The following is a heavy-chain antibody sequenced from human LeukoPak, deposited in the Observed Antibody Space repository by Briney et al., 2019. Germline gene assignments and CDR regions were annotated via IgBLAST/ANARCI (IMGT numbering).Heavy chain of an antibody. D-gene: IGHD3-9*01. CDR2: IKQDGGEK. CDR1: GFTFSSYW. Sequence: PGGSLRLSCAASGFTFSSYWMGWVRQAPGKGLEWVANIKQDGGEKYYVDSVKGRFTISRDNAKNSLYLQMNSLRAEDTAVYYCARGRGVRYFDWLLNYFDYWGQGTLVTVSS. CDR3: ARGRGVRYFDWLLNYFDY. V-gene: IGHV3-7*01. J-gene: IGHJ4*02.